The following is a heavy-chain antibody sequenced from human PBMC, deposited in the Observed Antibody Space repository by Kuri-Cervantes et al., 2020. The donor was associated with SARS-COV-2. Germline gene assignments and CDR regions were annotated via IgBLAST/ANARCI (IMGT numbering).Heavy chain of an antibody. V-gene: IGHV4-34*01. CDR1: GGSINSHY. Sequence: SETLSLTCTVSGGSINSHYWSWIRQPPGKGLEWIGEINHSGSTNYNPSLKSRVTISVDTSKNQFSLKLSSVTAADTAVYYCASSSRGYYDSSGYYRYWGQGTLVTVSS. J-gene: IGHJ4*02. CDR3: ASSSRGYYDSSGYYRY. D-gene: IGHD3-22*01. CDR2: INHSGST.